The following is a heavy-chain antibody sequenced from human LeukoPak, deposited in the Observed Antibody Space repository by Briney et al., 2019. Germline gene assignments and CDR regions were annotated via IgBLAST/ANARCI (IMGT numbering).Heavy chain of an antibody. Sequence: PSETLSLTCTVSGGSISSGDYYWSWIRQPPGKGLEWIGYIYYSGSTYYNPSLKSRVTISVDTSKNQFSLKLSSVTAADTAVYYCAREGQYYDSGYWGQGTLVTVSS. J-gene: IGHJ4*02. CDR1: GGSISSGDYY. CDR3: AREGQYYDSGY. D-gene: IGHD3-22*01. CDR2: IYYSGST. V-gene: IGHV4-30-4*01.